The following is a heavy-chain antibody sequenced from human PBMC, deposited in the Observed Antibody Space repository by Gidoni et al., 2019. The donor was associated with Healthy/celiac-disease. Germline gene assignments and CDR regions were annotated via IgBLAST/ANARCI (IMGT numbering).Heavy chain of an antibody. CDR1: GFPFSSYA. V-gene: IGHV3-64D*06. CDR3: VKDREFRFLEWLLSHPYGMDV. Sequence: EVQLVESGGGLVQPGGSLRLSCSASGFPFSSYAMHWVRQAPGKGLEYVSAISSNGGSTYYADSVKGRFTISRDNSKNTLYLQMSSLRAEDTAVDYCVKDREFRFLEWLLSHPYGMDVWGQGTTVTVSS. J-gene: IGHJ6*02. D-gene: IGHD3-3*01. CDR2: ISSNGGST.